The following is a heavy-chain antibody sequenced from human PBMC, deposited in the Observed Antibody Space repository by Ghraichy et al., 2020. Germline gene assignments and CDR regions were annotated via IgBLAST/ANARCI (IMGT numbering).Heavy chain of an antibody. D-gene: IGHD3-10*01. J-gene: IGHJ4*02. CDR3: AKDPLRYGSGSSYFDY. Sequence: GGSPRLSCAASGFTFDDYAMHWVRQAPGKGLEWVSGISWNSGSIGYADSVKGRFTISRDNAKNSLYLQMNSLRAEDTALYYCAKDPLRYGSGSSYFDYWGQGTLVTVSS. CDR2: ISWNSGSI. V-gene: IGHV3-9*01. CDR1: GFTFDDYA.